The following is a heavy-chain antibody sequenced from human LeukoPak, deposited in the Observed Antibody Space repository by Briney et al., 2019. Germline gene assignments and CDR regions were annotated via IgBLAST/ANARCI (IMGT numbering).Heavy chain of an antibody. V-gene: IGHV5-51*01. CDR3: ARLPTVTPEATLFDQ. CDR2: IYPGDSDT. Sequence: KRGESLKISCKGSGFRFTSYWIGWVRQMPGKGLEWMGIIYPGDSDTRYSPSFQGQVTTSADKSISTAFLQWSSLKASDTAMYYCARLPTVTPEATLFDQWGQGTLVTVSS. CDR1: GFRFTSYW. J-gene: IGHJ4*02. D-gene: IGHD4-17*01.